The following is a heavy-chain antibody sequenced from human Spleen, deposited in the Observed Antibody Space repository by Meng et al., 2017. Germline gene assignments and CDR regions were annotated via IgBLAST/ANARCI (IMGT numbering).Heavy chain of an antibody. J-gene: IGHJ4*02. V-gene: IGHV4-30-4*01. CDR1: GGSISSGDSY. Sequence: QVQLQESGPGLVKPSQTLSLTCSVSGGSISSGDSYWSWIRQSPGKGLEWIGCVYSSGTTYYNPSLKSRVTMSVDTPENKFSLKLSSVTAADTAVYFCARGKRYGDYFDYWGQGTLVTVSS. CDR3: ARGKRYGDYFDY. D-gene: IGHD4/OR15-4a*01. CDR2: VYSSGTT.